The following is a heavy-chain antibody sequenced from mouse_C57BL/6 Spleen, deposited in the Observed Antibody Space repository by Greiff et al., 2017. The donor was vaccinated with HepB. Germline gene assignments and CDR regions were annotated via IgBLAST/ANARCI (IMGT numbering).Heavy chain of an antibody. V-gene: IGHV1-66*01. Sequence: VQLVESGPELVKPGASVKISCKASGYSFTSYYIHWVKQRPGQGLEWIGWIYPGSGNTKYNEKFKGKATLTADTSSSTAYMQLSSLTSEDSAVYYCARVSNDGPFDYWGQGTTLTVSS. CDR1: GYSFTSYY. D-gene: IGHD2-12*01. J-gene: IGHJ2*01. CDR2: IYPGSGNT. CDR3: ARVSNDGPFDY.